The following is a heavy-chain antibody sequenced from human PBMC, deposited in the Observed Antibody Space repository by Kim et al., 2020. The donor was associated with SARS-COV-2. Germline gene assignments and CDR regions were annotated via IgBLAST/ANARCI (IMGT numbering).Heavy chain of an antibody. V-gene: IGHV3-21*01. CDR1: GFTFSSFS. CDR3: ARDFSYYYDTSGYGTVDI. CDR2: ISNSGTYI. J-gene: IGHJ3*02. Sequence: GGSLRLSCAASGFTFSSFSMNWVRQAPGKGLEWISYISNSGTYIYYEDSLQGRFTISRDNAKNSLYLQVDSLRAEDTAVYYCARDFSYYYDTSGYGTVDIWGQGTMVTVSS. D-gene: IGHD3-22*01.